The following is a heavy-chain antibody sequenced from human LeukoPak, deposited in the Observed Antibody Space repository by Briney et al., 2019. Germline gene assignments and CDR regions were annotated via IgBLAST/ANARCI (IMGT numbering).Heavy chain of an antibody. CDR3: ARDQHYGDYAYYFDY. V-gene: IGHV1-46*01. D-gene: IGHD4-17*01. J-gene: IGHJ4*02. CDR1: GYTFTIYY. CDR2: INPSGGST. Sequence: ASVKVSCKASGYTFTIYYMHWVRQAPGQGLEWMGIINPSGGSTSYAQKFQGRVTMTRDTSTSTVYMELSSLRSEDTAVYYCARDQHYGDYAYYFDYWGQGTLVTVSS.